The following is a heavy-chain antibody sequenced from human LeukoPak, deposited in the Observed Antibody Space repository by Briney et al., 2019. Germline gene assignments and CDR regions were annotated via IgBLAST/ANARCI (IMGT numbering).Heavy chain of an antibody. CDR1: GYNFNTYG. D-gene: IGHD2-2*01. Sequence: ASVKVSCKASGYNFNTYGISWVRQAPGQGLEWMGWISSSTGNTKYAQKLQDRVTMTTDTSTSTAYLYLRNLRSDDTAVYYCVRLPLGYCSSTSCLDWGQGTLVTVS. CDR3: VRLPLGYCSSTSCLD. J-gene: IGHJ4*02. V-gene: IGHV1-18*01. CDR2: ISSSTGNT.